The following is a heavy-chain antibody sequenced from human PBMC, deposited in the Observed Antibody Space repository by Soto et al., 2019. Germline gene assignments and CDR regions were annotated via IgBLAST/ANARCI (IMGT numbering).Heavy chain of an antibody. CDR1: GYTFTSYY. CDR3: ARDKCTNGVCTNGMDV. CDR2: INPSGGST. Sequence: QVQLVQSGAEVKKPGASVKVSCKASGYTFTSYYMHWVRQAPGQGLEWMGIINPSGGSTSYAQKFQGRVTMTRDTPTSTVYMELSSLRSEDTAVYYCARDKCTNGVCTNGMDVWGQGTTVTVSS. J-gene: IGHJ6*02. V-gene: IGHV1-46*01. D-gene: IGHD2-8*01.